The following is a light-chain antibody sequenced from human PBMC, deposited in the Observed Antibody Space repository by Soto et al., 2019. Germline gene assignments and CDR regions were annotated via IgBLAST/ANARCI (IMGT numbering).Light chain of an antibody. CDR1: QSVTSK. CDR3: QQYGGSPIT. Sequence: EVVFTQAPGTLSLSPGDRPTLSCGASQSVTSKLAWYQQKHGQXPRXXISGASNRATGIPDRFSGSGSGTDLTITISRLEPDDFELYFCQQYGGSPITFGLGTRLEIK. V-gene: IGKV3-20*01. CDR2: GAS. J-gene: IGKJ5*01.